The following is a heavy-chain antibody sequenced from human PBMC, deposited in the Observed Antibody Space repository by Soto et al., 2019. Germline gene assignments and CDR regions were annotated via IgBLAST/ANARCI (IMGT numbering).Heavy chain of an antibody. CDR1: GFTFSNAW. CDR2: IKSKTDGGTT. CDR3: TTDSYSTIIIVRFDY. J-gene: IGHJ4*01. D-gene: IGHD3-22*01. V-gene: IGHV3-15*07. Sequence: LRLSCAASGFTFSNAWINWVRQAPGKGLEWVGRIKSKTDGGTTDYAEPVKGRFAISRDDSNNMVYLQMNSLKIEDTAVYYCTTDSYSTIIIVRFDYWGHGTLVTVSS.